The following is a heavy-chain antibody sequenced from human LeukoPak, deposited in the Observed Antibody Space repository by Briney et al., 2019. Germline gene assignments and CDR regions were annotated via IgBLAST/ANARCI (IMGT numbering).Heavy chain of an antibody. CDR1: RFTFSSYS. CDR2: ISSSRSYI. J-gene: IGHJ3*02. Sequence: GGSLRLSCAASRFTFSSYSMNWVRQAPGKGLEWVSSISSSRSYIYYADSVKGRFTISRDNAKNSLYLQMNSLRAEDTAVYYCARDIVYDYVWGSYRFDAFDIWGQGTMVTVSS. CDR3: ARDIVYDYVWGSYRFDAFDI. V-gene: IGHV3-21*01. D-gene: IGHD3-16*02.